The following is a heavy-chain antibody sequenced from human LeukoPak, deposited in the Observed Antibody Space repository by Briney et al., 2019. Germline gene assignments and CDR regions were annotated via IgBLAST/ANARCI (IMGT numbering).Heavy chain of an antibody. CDR1: GYTFISYD. V-gene: IGHV1-8*01. D-gene: IGHD6-25*01. J-gene: IGHJ6*03. CDR2: MSPKSGNT. CDR3: ARALPHVRSGYYYYYMDV. Sequence: ASVTVSCKASGYTFISYDIDWVRQVTGQGLEWMGWMSPKSGNTDYAQKFKGRVTMTRDTSTSTVYMELNSLRSDDTVVYHCARALPHVRSGYYYYYMDVWGKGTTVTISS.